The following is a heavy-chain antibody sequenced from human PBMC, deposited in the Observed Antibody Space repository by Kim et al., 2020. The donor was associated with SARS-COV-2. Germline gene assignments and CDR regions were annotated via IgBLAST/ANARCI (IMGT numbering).Heavy chain of an antibody. CDR2: IYYSGST. CDR1: GGSISSSSYY. D-gene: IGHD6-13*01. CDR3: ASGSIAAAVAFDY. V-gene: IGHV4-39*01. Sequence: SETLSLTCTVSGGSISSSSYYWGWIRQPPGKGLEWIGSIYYSGSTYYNPSLKSRVTISVDTSKNQFSLKLSSVTAADTAVYYCASGSIAAAVAFDYWGQGTLVTVSS. J-gene: IGHJ4*02.